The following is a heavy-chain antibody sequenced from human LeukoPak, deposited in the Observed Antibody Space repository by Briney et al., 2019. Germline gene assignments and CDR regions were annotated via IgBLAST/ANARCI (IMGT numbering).Heavy chain of an antibody. CDR3: ARGGLTIAEATTSWYLDY. Sequence: GGSLRLSCAASGFTFSTYGMHWVRQVQAKGLQWMALTWYDGSNKNYADSVKGRFTISRDNSKNTLYLQMNSLRGEDTAVYFCARGGLTIAEATTSWYLDYWGRGTLVTVSS. J-gene: IGHJ4*02. CDR1: GFTFSTYG. V-gene: IGHV3-33*01. CDR2: TWYDGSNK. D-gene: IGHD1-26*01.